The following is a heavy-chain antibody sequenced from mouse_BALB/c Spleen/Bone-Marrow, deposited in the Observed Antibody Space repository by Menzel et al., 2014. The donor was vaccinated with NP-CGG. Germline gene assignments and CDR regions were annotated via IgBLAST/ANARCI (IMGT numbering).Heavy chain of an antibody. Sequence: LQQPRSELVRPGASVKLSCKASGYTFTSYWMHWVKQRHGQGLEWIGNIYPGSGSTNYDEKFKSKGTLTVDTSSSTAYMHLSSLTSEDSAVYYCTSWDYWGQGTTLTVSS. V-gene: IGHV1S22*01. CDR2: IYPGSGST. J-gene: IGHJ2*01. CDR1: GYTFTSYW. CDR3: TSWDY.